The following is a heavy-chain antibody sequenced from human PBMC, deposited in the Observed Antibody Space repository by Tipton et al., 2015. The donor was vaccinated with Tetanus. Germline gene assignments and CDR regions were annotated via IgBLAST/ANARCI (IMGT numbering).Heavy chain of an antibody. Sequence: SLRLSCAASGFTFSSYAMHWVRQAPGKGLEWVANIREDGGETKYVDSVKGRFTISRDNAKNSFYLQMNSLRVEDTAVYYCARDRGEQWTNFYYMDVWGKGRMVTVSS. J-gene: IGHJ6*03. CDR3: ARDRGEQWTNFYYMDV. V-gene: IGHV3-7*03. CDR2: IREDGGET. D-gene: IGHD6-19*01. CDR1: GFTFSSYA.